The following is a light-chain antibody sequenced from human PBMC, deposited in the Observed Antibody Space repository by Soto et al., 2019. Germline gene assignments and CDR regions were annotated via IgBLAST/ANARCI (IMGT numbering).Light chain of an antibody. Sequence: QLVLTQPPSVSGAPGQRVTISCTGSSSNIGAGYDVHWYQQLPGTAPKLLIYLNTNRPSGVPDRFSGSKSGTSASLAITGLQAGDEADYYCQSFDSSLKVIFGGGTKVTVL. CDR1: SSNIGAGYD. J-gene: IGLJ2*01. V-gene: IGLV1-40*01. CDR2: LNT. CDR3: QSFDSSLKVI.